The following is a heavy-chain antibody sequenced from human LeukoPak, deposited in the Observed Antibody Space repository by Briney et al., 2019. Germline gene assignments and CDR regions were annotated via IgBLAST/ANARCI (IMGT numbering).Heavy chain of an antibody. J-gene: IGHJ3*02. Sequence: GGSLRLSCAASGFIVSSDYMNWVRQAPGKGLEWVSVIYSGGSTYYADSVKGRFTISRDNAKNTVYLQMNSLRAEDTALYYCARGGVPGGFDIWGQGTMVTVSS. V-gene: IGHV3-66*01. CDR3: ARGGVPGGFDI. D-gene: IGHD2-8*02. CDR2: IYSGGST. CDR1: GFIVSSDY.